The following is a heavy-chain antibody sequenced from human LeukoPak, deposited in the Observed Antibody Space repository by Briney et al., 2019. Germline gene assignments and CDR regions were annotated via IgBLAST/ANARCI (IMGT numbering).Heavy chain of an antibody. CDR3: ARDSTDRGQSFDY. Sequence: GGSLRLSCAASGFTFSVYGMHWVRQAPGKGLEWVAFIRYDGSNKYYADSVKGRFTISRDNSKNTLYLQMNSLRAEDTAVYYCARDSTDRGQSFDYWGQGTLVTVSS. V-gene: IGHV3-30*02. CDR2: IRYDGSNK. CDR1: GFTFSVYG. J-gene: IGHJ4*02.